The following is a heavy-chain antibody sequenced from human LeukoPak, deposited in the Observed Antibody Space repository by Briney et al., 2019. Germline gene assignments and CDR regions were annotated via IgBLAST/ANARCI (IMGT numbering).Heavy chain of an antibody. J-gene: IGHJ5*02. CDR1: GGSISDHY. CDR3: ARDVRYASGWSTPES. CDR2: IYSSGSA. V-gene: IGHV4-4*07. D-gene: IGHD6-19*01. Sequence: SETLFLTCTVSGGSISDHYWSWIRQPSGKGLEWIGRIYSSGSANYSPSLKSRVSMSVGTSNNYFSLNLTSVTAADTALYFCARDVRYASGWSTPESWGQGTLVTVSS.